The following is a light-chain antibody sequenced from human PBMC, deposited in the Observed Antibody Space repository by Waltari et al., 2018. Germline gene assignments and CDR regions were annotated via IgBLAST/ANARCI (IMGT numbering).Light chain of an antibody. Sequence: QSALTQPASVSGSPGQSIPISCTGTSSAVGGSNYVTWYQHHPGKAPKLMIYEVTKRASGVSNRFSGSKSGNTASLAISGLQAEDEADYYCSSYTSTSTVVFGGGTKLAVL. CDR3: SSYTSTSTVV. V-gene: IGLV2-14*01. CDR2: EVT. CDR1: SSAVGGSNY. J-gene: IGLJ2*01.